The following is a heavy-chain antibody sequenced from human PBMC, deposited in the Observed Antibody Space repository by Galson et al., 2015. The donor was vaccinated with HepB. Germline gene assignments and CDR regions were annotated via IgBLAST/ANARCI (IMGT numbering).Heavy chain of an antibody. Sequence: SVKVSCKASGYTFTSYGISWVRQAPGQGLEWMGWISAYNGNTNYAQKLQGRVTMTTDTSTSTAYMELRSLRSDDTAVYYCARDKHHAMGNYYGMDVWGQGTTVTVSS. V-gene: IGHV1-18*04. CDR1: GYTFTSYG. CDR2: ISAYNGNT. J-gene: IGHJ6*02. D-gene: IGHD1-14*01. CDR3: ARDKHHAMGNYYGMDV.